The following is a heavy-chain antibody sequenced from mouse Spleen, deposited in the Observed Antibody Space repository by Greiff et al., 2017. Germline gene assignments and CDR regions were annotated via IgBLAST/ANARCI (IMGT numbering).Heavy chain of an antibody. Sequence: VQLQESGAELVKPGASVKISCKASGYAFSSYWMNWVKQRPGKGLEWIGQIYPGDGDTNYNGKFKGKATLTADKSSSTAYMQLSSLTSEDSAVYFCARSYGGVSYWYFDVWGAGTTVTVSS. CDR2: IYPGDGDT. V-gene: IGHV1-80*01. CDR1: GYAFSSYW. D-gene: IGHD1-1*01. J-gene: IGHJ1*01. CDR3: ARSYGGVSYWYFDV.